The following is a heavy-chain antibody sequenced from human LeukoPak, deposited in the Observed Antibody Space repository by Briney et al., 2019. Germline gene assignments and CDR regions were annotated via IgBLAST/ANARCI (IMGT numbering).Heavy chain of an antibody. CDR1: GFTFSTYW. D-gene: IGHD6-13*01. CDR2: INHSGST. V-gene: IGHV4-34*01. Sequence: GSLRLSCAASGFTFSTYWMSWIRQPPGKGLEWIGEINHSGSTNYNPSLKSRVTISVDTSKNQFSLKLSSVTAADTAVYYCARGLISSWSRSHDYWGQGTLVTVSS. CDR3: ARGLISSWSRSHDY. J-gene: IGHJ4*02.